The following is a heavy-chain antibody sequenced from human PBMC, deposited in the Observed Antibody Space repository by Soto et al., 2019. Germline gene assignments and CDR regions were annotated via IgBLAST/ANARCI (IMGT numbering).Heavy chain of an antibody. J-gene: IGHJ5*02. CDR3: ARDSAVTTYNWFDP. Sequence: GGSLRLSCAASGFTFSNYWMHWVRQAPGKGLVWVSRINSGGSSTIYADSVKGRFTISRDNAKNTLHLQMNSLRAEDTAVYYCARDSAVTTYNWFDPRGQGTLVTVSS. D-gene: IGHD4-17*01. V-gene: IGHV3-74*01. CDR1: GFTFSNYW. CDR2: INSGGSST.